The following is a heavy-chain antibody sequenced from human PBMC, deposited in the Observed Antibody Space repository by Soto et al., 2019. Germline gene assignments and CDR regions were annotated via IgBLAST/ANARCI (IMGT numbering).Heavy chain of an antibody. V-gene: IGHV3-64*01. CDR1: GFTFSTYA. Sequence: EVQLVESGGGLVQPGGSLRLSCATSGFTFSTYAMHWVRQAPGKGLEYVSAISSNGRSTYYANSVKGRFTISRDNSKNTLYLQMDSLRAEDMAVYYCARDRCTNGVCYATSDYWGQCTPVTVSS. CDR3: ARDRCTNGVCYATSDY. CDR2: ISSNGRST. J-gene: IGHJ4*02. D-gene: IGHD2-8*01.